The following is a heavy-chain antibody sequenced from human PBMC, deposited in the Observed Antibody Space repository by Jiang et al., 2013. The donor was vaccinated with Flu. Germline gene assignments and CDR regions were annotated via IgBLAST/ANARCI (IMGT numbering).Heavy chain of an antibody. CDR1: GFTSVAML. Sequence: ASGFTSVAMLCTGPPGSREGAGWVSSISSSSSYIYYADSVKGRFTISRDNAKNSLYLQMNSLRAEDTAVYYCARKKVVVIKGPVPYYYYGMDVWGQGTTVTVSS. D-gene: IGHD3-22*01. V-gene: IGHV3-21*01. CDR2: ISSSSSYI. CDR3: ARKKVVVIKGPVPYYYYGMDV. J-gene: IGHJ6*02.